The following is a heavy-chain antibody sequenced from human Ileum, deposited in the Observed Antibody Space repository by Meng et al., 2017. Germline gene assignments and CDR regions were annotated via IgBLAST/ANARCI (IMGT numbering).Heavy chain of an antibody. CDR1: EFTFSSYW. CDR2: INHDASET. D-gene: IGHD3-10*01. J-gene: IGHJ4*02. CDR3: TRDRNYGSGSLD. V-gene: IGHV3-7*01. Sequence: GESLKISCAASEFTFSSYWMTWIRQAPGKGLEWVATINHDASETYYVDSVKGRFTISRDNAKKSLFLQMNSLRAEDTAVYYCTRDRNYGSGSLDWGQGTLDRLL.